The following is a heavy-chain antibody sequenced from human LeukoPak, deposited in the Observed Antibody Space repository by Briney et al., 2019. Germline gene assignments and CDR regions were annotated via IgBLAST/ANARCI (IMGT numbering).Heavy chain of an antibody. CDR1: VFTFSTHW. CDR3: ASLLTPYHGSGGGGMDV. V-gene: IGHV3-74*01. D-gene: IGHD3-10*01. Sequence: PGGSLRLSCAASVFTFSTHWMYWVRQAPGKEFVWVSRISGDGSLTSYADSVRGRFTISRDNAKETLYLQMTSLRVEDTAVYSCASLLTPYHGSGGGGMDVWGQGTTVTVSS. J-gene: IGHJ6*02. CDR2: ISGDGSLT.